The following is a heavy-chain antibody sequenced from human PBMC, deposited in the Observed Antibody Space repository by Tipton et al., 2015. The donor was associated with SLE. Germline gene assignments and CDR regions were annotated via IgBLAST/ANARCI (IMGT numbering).Heavy chain of an antibody. D-gene: IGHD3-3*01. Sequence: GLVKPSETLSLTCTVSGGSISSGSYYWSWIRQPAGKGLEWIGRIYTSGSTNYNPSLKSRVTISVDKSENQVSLKLSSVTAADTAVYYCARGGYDFWNGFSSPGWFDPWGQGTLVTVSS. V-gene: IGHV4-61*02. CDR2: IYTSGST. J-gene: IGHJ5*02. CDR3: ARGGYDFWNGFSSPGWFDP. CDR1: GGSISSGSYY.